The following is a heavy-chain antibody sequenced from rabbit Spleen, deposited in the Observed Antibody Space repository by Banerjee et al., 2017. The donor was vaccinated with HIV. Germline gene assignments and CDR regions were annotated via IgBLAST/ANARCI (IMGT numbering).Heavy chain of an antibody. V-gene: IGHV1S40*01. D-gene: IGHD1-1*01. Sequence: QSLEESGGDLVKPGASLTLTCTASGFSFSDRDVMCWVRQAPGKGLEWIACIDIGGSGFTYFASWAKGRFTISKTSSTTVTLQMTSLTAADTATYFCARDLVAVIGWNFNLWGQGTLVTVS. J-gene: IGHJ4*01. CDR1: GFSFSDRDV. CDR2: IDIGGSGFT. CDR3: ARDLVAVIGWNFNL.